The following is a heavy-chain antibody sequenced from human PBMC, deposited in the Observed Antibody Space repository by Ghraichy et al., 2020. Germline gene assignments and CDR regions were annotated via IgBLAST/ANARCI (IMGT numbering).Heavy chain of an antibody. D-gene: IGHD5-18*01. CDR1: GFTVSSNY. CDR2: IYSGGST. J-gene: IGHJ6*02. Sequence: GGSLRLSCAASGFTVSSNYMSWVRQAPGKGLEWVSVIYSGGSTYYADSVKGRFTISRDNSKNTLYLQMNSLRAEDTAVYYCARDVRYSYGPDLYYYYGMDVWGQGTTVTVSS. V-gene: IGHV3-66*02. CDR3: ARDVRYSYGPDLYYYYGMDV.